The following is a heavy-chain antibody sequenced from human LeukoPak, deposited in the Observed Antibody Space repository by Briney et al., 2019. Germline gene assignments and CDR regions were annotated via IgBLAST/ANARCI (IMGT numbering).Heavy chain of an antibody. CDR1: GFSFSTYW. D-gene: IGHD6-25*01. CDR3: TRDGTPIYSNGWVYMDV. J-gene: IGHJ6*04. V-gene: IGHV3-7*01. CDR2: MKHDGSLR. Sequence: GGSLRLSCAASGFSFSTYWMSWVRQAPGKGLEWVANMKHDGSLRYYLDSVRGRFTISRDNAVNSLYLQMNSLRAEDSGLYYCTRDGTPIYSNGWVYMDVWGKGTTVTISS.